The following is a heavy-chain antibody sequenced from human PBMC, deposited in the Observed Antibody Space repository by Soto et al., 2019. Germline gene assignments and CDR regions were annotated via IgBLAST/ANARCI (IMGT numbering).Heavy chain of an antibody. Sequence: PGGSLRLSCAASGFAVSRNYMSWVRQAPGKGLEYVSVIYSGGSTYYADSVKGRFTISRDNSENTLYLQMNSLSAEDTAVYYCARDEISSAWHPIVDYWGQGTRVTVSS. V-gene: IGHV3-66*01. CDR3: ARDEISSAWHPIVDY. CDR2: IYSGGST. D-gene: IGHD6-19*01. CDR1: GFAVSRNY. J-gene: IGHJ4*02.